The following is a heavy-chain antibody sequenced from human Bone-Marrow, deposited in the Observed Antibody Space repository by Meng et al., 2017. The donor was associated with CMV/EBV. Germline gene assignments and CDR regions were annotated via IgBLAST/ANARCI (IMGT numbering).Heavy chain of an antibody. CDR1: GFTFSSYE. J-gene: IGHJ6*02. Sequence: GESLKISCAASGFTFSSYEMNWVRQAPGKGLEWVSYISSSGSTIYYADSVKGRFTISRDNAKNSLYLQMNSLRAEDTAVYYCASGYSYGCGYYYYGMDVWGQGTTVTVSS. D-gene: IGHD5-18*01. CDR2: ISSSGSTI. CDR3: ASGYSYGCGYYYYGMDV. V-gene: IGHV3-48*03.